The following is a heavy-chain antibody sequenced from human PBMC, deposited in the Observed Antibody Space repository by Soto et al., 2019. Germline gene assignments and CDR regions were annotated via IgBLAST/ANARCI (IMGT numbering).Heavy chain of an antibody. Sequence: ASVKVSCKASGYTFTSYYMHWVRQAPGQGLEWMGIINPSGGSTSYAQKFQGRVTMTRDTSTSTVYMELSSLRSEDTAVYYCASHFSCGSCYRLNSYYYYYMDVWGKGTTVTVSS. D-gene: IGHD2-15*01. CDR1: GYTFTSYY. J-gene: IGHJ6*03. CDR2: INPSGGST. CDR3: ASHFSCGSCYRLNSYYYYYMDV. V-gene: IGHV1-46*01.